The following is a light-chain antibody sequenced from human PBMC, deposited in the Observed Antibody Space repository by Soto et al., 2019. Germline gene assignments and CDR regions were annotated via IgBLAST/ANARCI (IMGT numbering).Light chain of an antibody. CDR3: QQYNSYWT. Sequence: DIQMPQSPSTLSASVGASFPITGRASQSISSWLAWYQQKPGTAPKLLIYDASSLESGVPSRFSGSGSGTEFTLTISSLQPDDFATYYCQQYNSYWTFGQGTKVDIK. V-gene: IGKV1-5*01. CDR2: DAS. J-gene: IGKJ1*01. CDR1: QSISSW.